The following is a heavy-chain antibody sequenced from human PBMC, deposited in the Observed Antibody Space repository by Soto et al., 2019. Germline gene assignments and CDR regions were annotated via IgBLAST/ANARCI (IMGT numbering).Heavy chain of an antibody. Sequence: PGGSLRLSCAASGFTFGSYVMHWVRQAPGKGLEWVAIIWYDGSNKYYADSVKGRFTISRDNSKKMLYLQMNSLRAEDTAVYYCAKGGGRSYDDAFDIWGQGTMVTVSS. J-gene: IGHJ3*02. CDR3: AKGGGRSYDDAFDI. D-gene: IGHD3-3*01. CDR1: GFTFGSYV. CDR2: IWYDGSNK. V-gene: IGHV3-33*06.